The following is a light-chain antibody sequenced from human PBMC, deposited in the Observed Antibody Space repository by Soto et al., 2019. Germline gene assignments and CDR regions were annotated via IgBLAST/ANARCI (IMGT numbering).Light chain of an antibody. J-gene: IGKJ1*01. CDR3: QQYYSTPWT. Sequence: DIVMTQSPDSLAVSLGERATINCNSSQSVSYSSNIKTHLAWYQQKSGQPPKLLIYWASTREYGVPDRFRGSGSGTDFTLTISSLQAEDVAVYYCQQYYSTPWTVGQGTKVEIK. CDR2: WAS. CDR1: QSVSYSSNIKTH. V-gene: IGKV4-1*01.